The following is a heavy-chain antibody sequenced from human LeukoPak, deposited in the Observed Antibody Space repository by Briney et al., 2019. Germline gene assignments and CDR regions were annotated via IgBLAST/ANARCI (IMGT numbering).Heavy chain of an antibody. CDR1: GFTFDDYA. CDR2: ISWNSGSI. Sequence: GGSLRLSCAASGFTFDDYAMHWVRQAPGKGLEWVSGISWNSGSIGYADSVKGRFTISRDNSNNTLYLQMNSLRAEDTAVYYCARDVGYSYGLNWGQGTLVTVSS. V-gene: IGHV3-9*01. D-gene: IGHD5-18*01. CDR3: ARDVGYSYGLN. J-gene: IGHJ4*02.